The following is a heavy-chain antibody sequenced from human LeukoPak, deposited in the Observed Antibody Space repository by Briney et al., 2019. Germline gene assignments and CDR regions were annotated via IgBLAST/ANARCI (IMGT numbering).Heavy chain of an antibody. J-gene: IGHJ3*01. V-gene: IGHV1-46*01. Sequence: ASVRVSCKASGYTFAKYYMHWVRQAPGQGLEWMGIINPSGGSTSYAQRFQGRVTMTRDTSTSTVYMDLSSLRSEDTAVYYCARWALQSAFDLWGQGTMVTVSS. CDR1: GYTFAKYY. CDR3: ARWALQSAFDL. CDR2: INPSGGST.